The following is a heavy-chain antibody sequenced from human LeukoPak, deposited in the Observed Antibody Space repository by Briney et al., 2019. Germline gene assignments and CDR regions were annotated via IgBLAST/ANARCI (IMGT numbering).Heavy chain of an antibody. CDR3: ARVGFTAATADY. J-gene: IGHJ4*02. D-gene: IGHD1-1*01. CDR2: INPRGGST. V-gene: IGHV1-46*01. CDR1: GYTFTSYF. Sequence: GASVKVSCKASGYTFTSYFMHWMRQAPGQGPEWMGIINPRGGSTEYSHKFQGRLTMTSDTSTSTVYMELNSLRSEDTAVYFCARVGFTAATADYWGQGTLVTVSS.